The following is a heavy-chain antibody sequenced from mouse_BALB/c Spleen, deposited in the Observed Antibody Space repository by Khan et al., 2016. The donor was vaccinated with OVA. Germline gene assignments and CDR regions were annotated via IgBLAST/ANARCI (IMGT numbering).Heavy chain of an antibody. CDR3: TRLGTNYSFDY. V-gene: IGHV1-39*01. Sequence: VQLQQSGPELDKPGASVKISCKASGYSFTDYNMNWVKQSNGKSLEWIGNIDPYSGDAHYNQKFKGKATFTVDRSSSTAYMQLKSLTSEASGVSYCTRLGTNYSFDYWGQGTTLTVSS. CDR2: IDPYSGDA. CDR1: GYSFTDYN. J-gene: IGHJ2*01. D-gene: IGHD2-1*01.